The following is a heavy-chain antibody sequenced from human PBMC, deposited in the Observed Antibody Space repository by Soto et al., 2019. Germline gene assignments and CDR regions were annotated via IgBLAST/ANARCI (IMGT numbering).Heavy chain of an antibody. V-gene: IGHV3-15*05. CDR3: FKGAQQGS. CDR2: IRPKADGGTT. J-gene: IGHJ4*02. CDR1: GITVSNAW. Sequence: EVQLVESGGDLVKPGGSLRLSCLASGITVSNAWMNWVRQAPGQVLEWVGRIRPKADGGTTDFAAPVKGRCTISRDDSENTLYLQMTSVETADADVYYCFKGAQQGSWGRGTLVTVSS. D-gene: IGHD7-27*01.